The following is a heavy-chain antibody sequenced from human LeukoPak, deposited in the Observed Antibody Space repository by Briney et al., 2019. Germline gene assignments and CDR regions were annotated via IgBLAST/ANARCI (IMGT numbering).Heavy chain of an antibody. J-gene: IGHJ4*02. V-gene: IGHV3-23*01. CDR3: ARDPPLDGLGDY. CDR1: GFTFSSYA. CDR2: ISGSGGST. D-gene: IGHD5-24*01. Sequence: GGSLRLSCAASGFTFSSYAMSWVRQAPGKGLEWVSGISGSGGSTYYADSVKGRFTISRDNSKNTLYLQMNSLRIEDTAVYYCARDPPLDGLGDYWGQGTLVTVSS.